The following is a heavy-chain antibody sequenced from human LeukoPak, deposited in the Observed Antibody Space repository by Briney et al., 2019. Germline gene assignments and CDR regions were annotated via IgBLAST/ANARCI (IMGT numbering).Heavy chain of an antibody. Sequence: ASVKVSCKASGGTFSSYAISWVRQAPGQGLEWMGGIIPIFGTANYAQKFQGRVTITTDESTSTAYMELSSLRSEDTAVYYCARSMGTVTLYDAFDIWGQGTMVTVSS. CDR1: GGTFSSYA. CDR2: IIPIFGTA. CDR3: ARSMGTVTLYDAFDI. D-gene: IGHD4-17*01. J-gene: IGHJ3*02. V-gene: IGHV1-69*05.